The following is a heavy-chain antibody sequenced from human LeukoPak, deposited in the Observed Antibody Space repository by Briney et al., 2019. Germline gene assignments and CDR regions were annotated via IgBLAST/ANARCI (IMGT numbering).Heavy chain of an antibody. CDR2: IVYDGSDK. V-gene: IGHV3-30*03. J-gene: IGHJ6*02. CDR1: GFTFSRYG. D-gene: IGHD1-1*01. CDR3: ARASRYESFYYNGLDV. Sequence: GGSLRLSCAASGFTFSRYGMHWVRQAPGKGLEWVAGIVYDGSDKYYGDSVKGRYTISRDDSKNTLYLQMNSLGAEDTAVYYCARASRYESFYYNGLDVWGQRTTIIVSS.